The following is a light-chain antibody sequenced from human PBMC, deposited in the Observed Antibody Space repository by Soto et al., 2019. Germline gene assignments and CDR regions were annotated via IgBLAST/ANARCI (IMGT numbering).Light chain of an antibody. CDR2: DVS. V-gene: IGLV2-14*03. J-gene: IGLJ3*02. Sequence: QSVLTQPASVSGSPGQTITICCTGTTSDVGGYNFVSWYQLHPGKAPKLLIYDVSNRPSGVSNRFSGSKSGNTASLTISGLQAEDEADYYCSSYTTSVTRVFGGGTKVTVL. CDR1: TSDVGGYNF. CDR3: SSYTTSVTRV.